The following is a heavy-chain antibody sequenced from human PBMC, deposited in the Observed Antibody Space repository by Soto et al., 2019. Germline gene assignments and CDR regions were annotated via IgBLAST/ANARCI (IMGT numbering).Heavy chain of an antibody. Sequence: PSETLSLTCAVSGGSISSSNWWSWVRQPPGKGLEWIGEIYHSGSTNYNPSLKSRVTISVDKSKNQFSLKLSSVTAADTAVYYCASTGSGYDSPTSDYWGQGALVTLSS. CDR1: GGSISSSNW. CDR2: IYHSGST. V-gene: IGHV4-4*02. D-gene: IGHD5-12*01. CDR3: ASTGSGYDSPTSDY. J-gene: IGHJ4*02.